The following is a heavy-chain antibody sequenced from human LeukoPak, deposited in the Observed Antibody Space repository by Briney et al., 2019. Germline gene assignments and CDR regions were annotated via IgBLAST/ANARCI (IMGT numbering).Heavy chain of an antibody. Sequence: GGSLRLSCAASGFTLSSYWMSWVRQAPGKGLEWVANIKEDGSEKYYVDSVKGRFTISRDNAKNSLYLQMNSLRAEDTAVYYCAKTTARYYDSSGYPTRGYWGQGTLVTVSS. CDR3: AKTTARYYDSSGYPTRGY. D-gene: IGHD3-22*01. CDR2: IKEDGSEK. CDR1: GFTLSSYW. V-gene: IGHV3-7*03. J-gene: IGHJ4*02.